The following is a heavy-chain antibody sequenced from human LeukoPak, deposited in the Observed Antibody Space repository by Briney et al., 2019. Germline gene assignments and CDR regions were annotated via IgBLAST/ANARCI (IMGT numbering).Heavy chain of an antibody. CDR1: GFTFSSYE. D-gene: IGHD3-22*01. CDR2: ISSSGSTI. V-gene: IGHV3-48*03. J-gene: IGHJ4*02. Sequence: GGSLRLSCAASGFTFSSYEMNWVRQAPGKGLEWVSYISSSGSTIYYADSVKGRFTISRDNAKNSLYLQMSSLRAEDTAVYYCARGSPPRRNYDSSGYYSYYFDYWGQGTLVTVSS. CDR3: ARGSPPRRNYDSSGYYSYYFDY.